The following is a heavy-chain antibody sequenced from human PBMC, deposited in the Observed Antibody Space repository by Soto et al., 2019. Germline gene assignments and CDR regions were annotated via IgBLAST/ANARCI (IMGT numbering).Heavy chain of an antibody. CDR1: GGSFSGYY. CDR2: INHSGST. Sequence: ASETLSLTCAVYGGSFSGYYWSWIRQPPGKGLEWIGEINHSGSTNYNPSLKSRVTISVDTSKNQFSLKLSSVTAADTAVYYCARLQPRRTVTTKPPHHYYYYGMDVWGQGTTVTVSS. D-gene: IGHD4-17*01. V-gene: IGHV4-34*01. J-gene: IGHJ6*02. CDR3: ARLQPRRTVTTKPPHHYYYYGMDV.